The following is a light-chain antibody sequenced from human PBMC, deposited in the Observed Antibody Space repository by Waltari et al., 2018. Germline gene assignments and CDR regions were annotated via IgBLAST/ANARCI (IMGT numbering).Light chain of an antibody. Sequence: DIKMTPSPSSLPRSVGARVNITCRTSQLLSTYSSWYQQKPGKGPKLLIYAASTLQSGFPSRFSGSGSGADFTLTISSLRPEDFATYFCQQTYTTPRTLGQGTTVE. V-gene: IGKV1-39*01. CDR1: QLLSTY. CDR3: QQTYTTPRT. J-gene: IGKJ1*01. CDR2: AAS.